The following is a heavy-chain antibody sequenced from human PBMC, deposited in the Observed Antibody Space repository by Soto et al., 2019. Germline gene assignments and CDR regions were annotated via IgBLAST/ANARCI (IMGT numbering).Heavy chain of an antibody. J-gene: IGHJ4*02. Sequence: GVSLRLYCPASGFPFTSYGMNWVRQAPGRGLEWLSYINNGYTTIYYADSVKGRFTISRDNAKNSLYLQMNSLRDEDTAVYYCARFRNFNYGSGSYYFDSWGQGSLVTV. CDR1: GFPFTSYG. D-gene: IGHD3-10*01. CDR3: ARFRNFNYGSGSYYFDS. V-gene: IGHV3-48*02. CDR2: INNGYTTI.